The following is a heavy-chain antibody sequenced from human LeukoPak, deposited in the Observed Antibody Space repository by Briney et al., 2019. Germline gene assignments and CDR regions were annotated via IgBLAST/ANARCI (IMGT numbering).Heavy chain of an antibody. D-gene: IGHD2-2*01. V-gene: IGHV4-59*01. CDR1: SGSFRTYY. Sequence: SEALSLTCTVSSGSFRTYYWSWIRQPPGKGLEWIGYIFYNEGTSYNPSLKSRVTISVDTSNNQLSLKVNSVTAADTAMYYCVKSNSRYQPWTLDIWGRGTMVTVSS. J-gene: IGHJ3*02. CDR3: VKSNSRYQPWTLDI. CDR2: IFYNEGT.